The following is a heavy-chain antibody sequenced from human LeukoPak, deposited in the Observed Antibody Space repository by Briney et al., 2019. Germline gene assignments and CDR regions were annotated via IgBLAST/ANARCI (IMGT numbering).Heavy chain of an antibody. D-gene: IGHD2-21*01. J-gene: IGHJ4*02. CDR3: ARGGYCGGDCYDY. CDR2: INHSGST. V-gene: IGHV4-34*01. Sequence: XWIGEINHSGSTNYNPSLKSRVTISVDTSKNQFSLKLSSVTAADTAVYYCARGGYCGGDCYDYWGQGTLVTVSS.